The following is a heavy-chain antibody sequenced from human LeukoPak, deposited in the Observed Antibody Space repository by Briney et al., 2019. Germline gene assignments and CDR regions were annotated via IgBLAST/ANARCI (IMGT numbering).Heavy chain of an antibody. J-gene: IGHJ3*02. Sequence: SETLSLTCTVSGDSISSYYWSWIRQPPRKGLEWIGYINYIGSTNYNPSLKSRVTISVDTSNNQFSLKLSSVTAADTAVYYCARDYAFDIWGQGTMVTVSS. V-gene: IGHV4-59*01. CDR2: INYIGST. CDR1: GDSISSYY. CDR3: ARDYAFDI.